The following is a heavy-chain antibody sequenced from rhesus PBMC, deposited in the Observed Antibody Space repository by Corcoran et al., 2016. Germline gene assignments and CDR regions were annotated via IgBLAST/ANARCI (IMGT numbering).Heavy chain of an antibody. CDR1: GASISTGHW. J-gene: IGHJ4*01. V-gene: IGHV4-65*01. CDR3: ARYNSGWHFDY. Sequence: QVQLQESGPGLVKPSETLSLTCAVSGASISTGHWWSWIRQPPGKGLEWIGIISGGHGSPYTNPSVKSRVTMSTDTSKTQFSLKLTSVTAADTAVYYGARYNSGWHFDYWGQGVLVTVSS. D-gene: IGHD6-31*01. CDR2: ISGGHGSP.